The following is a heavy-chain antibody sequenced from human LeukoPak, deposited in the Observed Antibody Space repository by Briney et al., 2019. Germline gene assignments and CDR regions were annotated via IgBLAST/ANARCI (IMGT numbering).Heavy chain of an antibody. Sequence: GGPLRLSCAASGFTFSSYDMRWVRQAPGEGLEWVSAISSRGGSTYYTHTVKGRFTLPRDNSKITRYLQMNSLRAEDTGVYYCAKDWVLKLLPDAFVIWGKGTMVTVSS. V-gene: IGHV3-23*01. CDR2: ISSRGGST. J-gene: IGHJ3*02. CDR3: AKDWVLKLLPDAFVI. CDR1: GFTFSSYD. D-gene: IGHD2-15*01.